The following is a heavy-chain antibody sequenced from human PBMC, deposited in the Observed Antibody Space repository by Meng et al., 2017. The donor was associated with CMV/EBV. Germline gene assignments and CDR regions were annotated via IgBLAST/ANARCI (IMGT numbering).Heavy chain of an antibody. CDR2: IYSGGST. J-gene: IGHJ4*02. D-gene: IGHD1-1*01. CDR1: GFTVSSNY. V-gene: IGHV3-66*01. CDR3: ARDHSGPLSH. Sequence: RLVECGGGLVQPGGCLRLSCAASGFTVSSNYMSWVRQAPGKGLEWVSVIYSGGSTYYADSVKGRFTISRDNSKNTLYLQMNSLRAEDTAVYYCARDHSGPLSHWGQGTLVTVSS.